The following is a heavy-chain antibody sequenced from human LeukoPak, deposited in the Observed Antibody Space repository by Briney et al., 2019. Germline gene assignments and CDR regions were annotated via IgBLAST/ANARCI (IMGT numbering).Heavy chain of an antibody. J-gene: IGHJ4*02. CDR2: IRSDGSNK. Sequence: GGSLRLSCAASGFTFSTYGMHWVCQAPGKGLEWVAFIRSDGSNKYYADSMKGRFTISRDNSKNTLYLQMNSLRAEDTAVYYCAKDLAAMARGYFDYWGQGTLVTVSS. CDR1: GFTFSTYG. CDR3: AKDLAAMARGYFDY. D-gene: IGHD5-18*01. V-gene: IGHV3-30*02.